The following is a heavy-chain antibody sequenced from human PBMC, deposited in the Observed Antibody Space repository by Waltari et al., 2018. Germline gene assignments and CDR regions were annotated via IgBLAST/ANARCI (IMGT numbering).Heavy chain of an antibody. CDR2: VRGSGTT. CDR1: GDSWSSSYV. V-gene: IGHV4-4*02. D-gene: IGHD2-15*01. Sequence: QLQLQASGPGLVKPSGTLSLSSAVSGDSWSSSYVWNWVRQSPQQGLEWMGQVRGSGTTNYNPSFASRVTISLDTSNNQFSLKVTSATAADTAVYYCARDRGRGLYLDTWGPGILVSVSP. J-gene: IGHJ5*02. CDR3: ARDRGRGLYLDT.